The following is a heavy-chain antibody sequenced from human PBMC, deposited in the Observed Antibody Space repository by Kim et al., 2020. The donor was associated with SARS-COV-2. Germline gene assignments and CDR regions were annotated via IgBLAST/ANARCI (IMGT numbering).Heavy chain of an antibody. J-gene: IGHJ6*02. Sequence: GGSLRLSCAASGFTFSSYEMNWVRQAPGKGLEWVSYISSSGSTIYYADSVKGRFTISRDNAKNSLYLQMNSLRAEDTAVYYCARDWSQWGGPRGRLYYYYGMDVWGQGTTVTVSS. V-gene: IGHV3-48*03. CDR3: ARDWSQWGGPRGRLYYYYGMDV. D-gene: IGHD3-3*01. CDR2: ISSSGSTI. CDR1: GFTFSSYE.